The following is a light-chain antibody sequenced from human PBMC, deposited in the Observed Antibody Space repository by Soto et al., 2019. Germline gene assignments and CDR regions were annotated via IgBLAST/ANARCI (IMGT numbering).Light chain of an antibody. CDR1: QSISSY. J-gene: IGKJ3*01. CDR2: AAS. Sequence: DIQMTQSPSSLSASVGDRVTITCRASQSISSYLNWYQQKPGKAPKLLIYAASSLQSGVPSRFSGSGSGTGFTLTISSLQPEDFATYYCQQSYSTPPFPFGPGTKVDIK. CDR3: QQSYSTPPFP. V-gene: IGKV1-39*01.